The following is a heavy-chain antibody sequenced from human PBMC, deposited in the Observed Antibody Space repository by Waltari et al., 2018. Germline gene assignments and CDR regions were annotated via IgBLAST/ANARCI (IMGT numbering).Heavy chain of an antibody. J-gene: IGHJ4*02. D-gene: IGHD2-15*01. CDR3: ARDRGRGLYLDS. V-gene: IGHV4-4*02. CDR2: VHRSGRT. CDR1: GDSMGRRDF. Sequence: QLQLQQSGTGLVKPSESLSLTCAVSGDSMGRRDFWRWVRQSPGKGLAWIGQVHRSGRTNYNPSLASRVTMSIDTSNNQFSLKVTSATAADTAIYYCARDRGRGLYLDSWGQGILVTVSP.